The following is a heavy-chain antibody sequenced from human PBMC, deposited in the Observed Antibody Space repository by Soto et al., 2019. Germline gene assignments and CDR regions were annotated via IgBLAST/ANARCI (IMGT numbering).Heavy chain of an antibody. J-gene: IGHJ4*02. CDR2: ISGSGGST. D-gene: IGHD2-2*01. Sequence: LRLSCAAAGFTFSSYSMSWVRQAPGKGLEWVSAISGSGGSTYYADSVKGRFTISRDNSKNTLYLQMNSLRAEDTAVYYCAKEPGTQLRPSDYWGQGTLVTVSS. CDR3: AKEPGTQLRPSDY. CDR1: GFTFSSYS. V-gene: IGHV3-23*01.